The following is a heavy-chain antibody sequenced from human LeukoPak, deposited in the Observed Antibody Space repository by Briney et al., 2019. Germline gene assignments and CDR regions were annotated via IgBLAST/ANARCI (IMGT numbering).Heavy chain of an antibody. Sequence: GEPLKISCKGSGYSFTSYWIGWVRRMPGKGLELMEIIYPGDSDTRYSPSFQGQVTISADKSISTAYLQLSSLKASDTAMYYCARRGEKYNWFDPWGQGTLVTVSS. V-gene: IGHV5-51*01. CDR2: IYPGDSDT. J-gene: IGHJ5*02. CDR3: ARRGEKYNWFDP. D-gene: IGHD2-21*01. CDR1: GYSFTSYW.